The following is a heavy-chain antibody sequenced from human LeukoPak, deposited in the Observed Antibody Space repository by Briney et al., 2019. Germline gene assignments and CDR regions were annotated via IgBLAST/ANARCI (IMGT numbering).Heavy chain of an antibody. Sequence: PSQTLSLTCTVSGGSISSGGYYWSWIRQYPGDALEWIGYIYHSGSTYYNPSLKSRITIPVDTSKNQFSLDLSSVTAADTAVYYCATYGDHAFDYWGQGTLVTVSS. CDR1: GGSISSGGYY. CDR2: IYHSGST. D-gene: IGHD4-17*01. J-gene: IGHJ4*02. V-gene: IGHV4-31*03. CDR3: ATYGDHAFDY.